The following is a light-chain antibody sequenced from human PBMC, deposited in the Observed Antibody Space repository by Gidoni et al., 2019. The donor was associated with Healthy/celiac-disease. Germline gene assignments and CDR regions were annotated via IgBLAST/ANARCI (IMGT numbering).Light chain of an antibody. J-gene: IGKJ4*01. CDR1: QSVSSY. CDR3: QRRSNWPALT. Sequence: EIVLTQSPATLSLSPGERATLPCWASQSVSSYLAWYQQKPGQAPRLLIYAASNRATGIPARFSGSGSGTDFTLTISSREPEDFAGYYCQRRSNWPALTFGGGTKVEIK. V-gene: IGKV3-11*01. CDR2: AAS.